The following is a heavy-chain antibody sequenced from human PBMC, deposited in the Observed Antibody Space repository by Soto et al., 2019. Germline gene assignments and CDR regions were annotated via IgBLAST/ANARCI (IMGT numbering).Heavy chain of an antibody. Sequence: PSDTLSLTCTVSGGSVSSGSYYWSWIRQPPGKGLEWIGYIYYSGSTNYNPSLKSRVTISVDTSKNQFSLKLSSVTAADTAVYYCARAARITMIVVVSSWFDPYGQALLVTVPS. V-gene: IGHV4-61*01. CDR2: IYYSGST. J-gene: IGHJ5*02. CDR1: GGSVSSGSYY. D-gene: IGHD3-22*01. CDR3: ARAARITMIVVVSSWFDP.